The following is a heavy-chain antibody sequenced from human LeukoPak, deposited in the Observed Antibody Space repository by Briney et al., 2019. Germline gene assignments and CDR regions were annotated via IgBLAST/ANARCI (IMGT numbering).Heavy chain of an antibody. Sequence: PSETLSLTCTVSGGSISSGGYYWSWIRQHPGKGLEWIGYIYYSGGTYYNPPLKSRVTISVDTSKNQFSLKLSSVTAADTAVYYCAREGYRQPLDYWGQGTLVTVSS. CDR3: AREGYRQPLDY. CDR2: IYYSGGT. V-gene: IGHV4-31*03. CDR1: GGSISSGGYY. J-gene: IGHJ4*02. D-gene: IGHD6-13*01.